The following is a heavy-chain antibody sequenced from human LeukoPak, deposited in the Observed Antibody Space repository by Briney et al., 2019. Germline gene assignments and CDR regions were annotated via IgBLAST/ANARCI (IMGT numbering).Heavy chain of an antibody. CDR2: IWYDGSNK. Sequence: GGSLRLSCAASGFTFSSYGMHWVRQAPGKGLEWVAVIWYDGSNKYYADSVKGRFTISRDNSKNTLYLQMNSLRAEDTAVYYCARDPRLRYFDWLLWYFDYWGQGTLVTVSS. CDR3: ARDPRLRYFDWLLWYFDY. D-gene: IGHD3-9*01. CDR1: GFTFSSYG. J-gene: IGHJ4*02. V-gene: IGHV3-33*01.